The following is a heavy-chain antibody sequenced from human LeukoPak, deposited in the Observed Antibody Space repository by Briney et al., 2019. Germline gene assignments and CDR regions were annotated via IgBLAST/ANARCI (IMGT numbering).Heavy chain of an antibody. D-gene: IGHD3-16*01. CDR3: ARAEGVDLYFDY. CDR1: GFTFSTYG. CDR2: KPYDGNSK. V-gene: IGHV3-30*02. J-gene: IGHJ4*02. Sequence: GGSLRLSCAASGFTFSTYGMHWVRQAPGKGLEWVAFKPYDGNSKYYTDSVKGRFTMSKDNMKSTLYLQMNSLGIEDTAVYYCARAEGVDLYFDYWGQGTPVTVSS.